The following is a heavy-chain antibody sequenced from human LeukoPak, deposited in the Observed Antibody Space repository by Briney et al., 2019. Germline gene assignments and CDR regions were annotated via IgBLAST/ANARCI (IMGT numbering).Heavy chain of an antibody. CDR3: ARDLSGSYGIDAFDI. Sequence: ASVKVSCKASGYTFTGYYMHWVRQAPGQGLEWMGWINPNSGGTNYAQKFQGRVTMTRDTSISTAYMELSRLRSDDTAVYCCARDLSGSYGIDAFDIWGQGTMVTVSS. D-gene: IGHD1-26*01. V-gene: IGHV1-2*02. J-gene: IGHJ3*02. CDR1: GYTFTGYY. CDR2: INPNSGGT.